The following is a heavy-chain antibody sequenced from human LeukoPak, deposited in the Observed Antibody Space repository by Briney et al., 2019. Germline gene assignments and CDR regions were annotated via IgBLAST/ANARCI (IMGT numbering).Heavy chain of an antibody. CDR1: GYTFTSYG. Sequence: ASVKVSCKASGYTFTSYGISWVRQAPGQGLEWMGWISTYNGNTNYAQKFQGRVTITADKSTSTAYMELSSLRSEDTAVYYCARESDYYDSSGYYLPEYYFDYWGQGTLVTVSS. V-gene: IGHV1-18*01. D-gene: IGHD3-22*01. CDR3: ARESDYYDSSGYYLPEYYFDY. CDR2: ISTYNGNT. J-gene: IGHJ4*02.